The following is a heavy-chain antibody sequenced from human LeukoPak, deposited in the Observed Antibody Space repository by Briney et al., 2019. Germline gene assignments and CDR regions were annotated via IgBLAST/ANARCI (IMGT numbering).Heavy chain of an antibody. CDR1: GYTFTSYA. V-gene: IGHV7-4-1*02. J-gene: IGHJ6*03. CDR2: INTNTGNP. Sequence: ASVKVSCKASGYTFTSYAMNWVRQAPGQGLEWMGWINTNTGNPTYAQGFTGRFVFSLDTSVSTAYLQISSLKAEDTAVYYCARGGAMVRGVRYYYYYMDVWGKGTTVTVSS. D-gene: IGHD3-10*01. CDR3: ARGGAMVRGVRYYYYYMDV.